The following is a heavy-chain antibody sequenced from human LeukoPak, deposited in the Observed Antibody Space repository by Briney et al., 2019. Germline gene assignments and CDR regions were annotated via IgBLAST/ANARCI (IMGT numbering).Heavy chain of an antibody. CDR2: ISSNGGST. V-gene: IGHV3-64*01. CDR1: GFTFSSYA. Sequence: PGGSLRLSCAASGFTFSSYAMHWVRQAPGKGLEYVSAISSNGGSTYYTNSVKGRFTISRDNSKNTLYLQMGSLRAEDMAVYYCARDLFVAPYSSSSYLDYWGQGTLVTVSS. J-gene: IGHJ4*02. CDR3: ARDLFVAPYSSSSYLDY. D-gene: IGHD6-6*01.